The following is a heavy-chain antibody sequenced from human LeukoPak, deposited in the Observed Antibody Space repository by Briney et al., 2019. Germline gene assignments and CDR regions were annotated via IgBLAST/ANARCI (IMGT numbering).Heavy chain of an antibody. CDR1: GGSLSGYY. J-gene: IGHJ4*02. V-gene: IGHV4-34*01. Sequence: KASETLSLTCAVYGGSLSGYYWSWIRQPPGKGLEWIGEINHSGSTNYNPSLKSRVTISVDTSKNQFSLKLSSVTAADTAVYYCARYRTYYYDSSGYHDYWGQGTLVTVSS. D-gene: IGHD3-22*01. CDR3: ARYRTYYYDSSGYHDY. CDR2: INHSGST.